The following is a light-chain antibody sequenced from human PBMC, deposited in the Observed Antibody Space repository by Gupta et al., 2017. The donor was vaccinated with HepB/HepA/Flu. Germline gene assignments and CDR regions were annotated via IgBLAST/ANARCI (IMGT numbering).Light chain of an antibody. V-gene: IGKV1-5*03. CDR1: QSISSW. J-gene: IGKJ1*01. Sequence: VQPTPSPSTLSASVGDRVTITCRASQSISSWLAWYQQKPGKAPKLLIYKASSLESGVPSRFSGSGSGTEFTLTISSLQPDDFATYYCQQDNSYSRTFGQGTKVEIK. CDR2: KAS. CDR3: QQDNSYSRT.